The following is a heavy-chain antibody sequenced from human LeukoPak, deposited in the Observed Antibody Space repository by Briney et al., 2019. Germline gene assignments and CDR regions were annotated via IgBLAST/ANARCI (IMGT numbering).Heavy chain of an antibody. J-gene: IGHJ6*03. Sequence: GASVKVSCKASGGTFSSYAISWVRPAPGQGLEWMGGIIPIFGTANYAQKFQGRVTITTDESTSTAYMELSSLRSEDTAVYYCARAWGGRYYYYYYMDVWGKGTTVTVSS. CDR1: GGTFSSYA. V-gene: IGHV1-69*05. D-gene: IGHD3-16*01. CDR2: IIPIFGTA. CDR3: ARAWGGRYYYYYYMDV.